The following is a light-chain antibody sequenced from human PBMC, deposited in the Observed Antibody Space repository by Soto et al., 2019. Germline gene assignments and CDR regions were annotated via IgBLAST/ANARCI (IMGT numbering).Light chain of an antibody. CDR2: DVS. J-gene: IGLJ1*01. CDR3: SSCSSNSPYV. V-gene: IGLV2-14*03. CDR1: SSDVGGYNC. Sequence: QSALTQPASVSGSPGQSITISCTGTSSDVGGYNCVSWYQQHPGKAPKVMIYDVSDQPSGVSSRFSGSKSGNTASLTISGLQTEDEADYFCSSCSSNSPYVFGTGTKLTVL.